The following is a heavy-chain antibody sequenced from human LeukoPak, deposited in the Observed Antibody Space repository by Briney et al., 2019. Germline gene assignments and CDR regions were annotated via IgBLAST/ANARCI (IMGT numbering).Heavy chain of an antibody. V-gene: IGHV3-23*01. Sequence: QPGGSLRLSCAASGFPFSNYAMTWVRQAPGKGLEWVSGINGGGDTTYYADSEKGRFTISRDNSRNTLYLQINSLRVPDTGVYFCARESFKSLAGYLDYWGQGSLVTVSS. D-gene: IGHD6-19*01. CDR2: INGGGDTT. J-gene: IGHJ4*02. CDR3: ARESFKSLAGYLDY. CDR1: GFPFSNYA.